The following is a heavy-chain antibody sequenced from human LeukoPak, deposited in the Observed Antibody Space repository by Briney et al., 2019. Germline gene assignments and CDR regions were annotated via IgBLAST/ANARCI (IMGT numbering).Heavy chain of an antibody. CDR1: GFTFSSYG. V-gene: IGHV3-23*01. J-gene: IGHJ4*02. CDR3: ARGGKQWLGFDY. Sequence: GGSLRLSCAASGFTFSSYGMSWVRQAPGKGLEWVSAISGSGGSTYYADSVKGRFTISRDNSKNTLYLQMNSLRAEDTAVYYCARGGKQWLGFDYWGQGTLVTVSS. D-gene: IGHD6-19*01. CDR2: ISGSGGST.